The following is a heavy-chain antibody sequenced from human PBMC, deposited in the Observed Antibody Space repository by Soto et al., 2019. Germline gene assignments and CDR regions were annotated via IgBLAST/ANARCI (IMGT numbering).Heavy chain of an antibody. CDR3: ARRTYYDFWSGYYNCFDP. J-gene: IGHJ5*02. D-gene: IGHD3-3*01. CDR2: INHSGST. Sequence: SETLSLTCAVYGGSFSGYYWSWIRQPPGKGLEWIGEINHSGSTNYNPSLKSRVTISVDTSKNQFSLKLSPVTAADTAVYYCARRTYYDFWSGYYNCFDPWGQRTLVTVSS. V-gene: IGHV4-34*01. CDR1: GGSFSGYY.